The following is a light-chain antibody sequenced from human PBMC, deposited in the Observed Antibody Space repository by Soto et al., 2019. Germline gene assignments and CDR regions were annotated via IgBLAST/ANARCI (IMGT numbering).Light chain of an antibody. CDR3: QQYNSHSYT. J-gene: IGKJ2*01. V-gene: IGKV1-5*01. Sequence: DIQMTQSPSTLSASVGDRVTISCRASQSISTWLVWYQHKVGKAPKILIYDASTLESGVPSRFSGGGSGTEFTLTINSLQPEDFATYYCQQYNSHSYTFGQGTKLEIK. CDR2: DAS. CDR1: QSISTW.